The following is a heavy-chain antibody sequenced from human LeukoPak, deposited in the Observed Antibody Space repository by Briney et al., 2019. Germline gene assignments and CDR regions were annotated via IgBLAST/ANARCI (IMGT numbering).Heavy chain of an antibody. Sequence: SVKVSCKASGGTFSSYAISWVRQAPGQGLEWMGRIIPIFGIANYAQKFQGRVTITADKSTSTAYMELSSLRSEDTAVYYRASSRRPGSTAQYYYYYYGMDVWGQGTTATVSS. J-gene: IGHJ6*02. CDR3: ASSRRPGSTAQYYYYYYGMDV. CDR2: IIPIFGIA. CDR1: GGTFSSYA. V-gene: IGHV1-69*04. D-gene: IGHD6-13*01.